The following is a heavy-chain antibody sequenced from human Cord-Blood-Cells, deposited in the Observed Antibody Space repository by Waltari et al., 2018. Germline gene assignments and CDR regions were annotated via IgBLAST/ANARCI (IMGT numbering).Heavy chain of an antibody. CDR2: IKQDGSEK. V-gene: IGHV3-7*01. Sequence: EVQLVESGGGLVQPGGSLRLSCAASGFTFSSYWMSWVRQAPGKGLEWVANIKQDGSEKYDVDSVKCRFTISRDNAKNSLYLQMNSLRAEDTAVYYCARDRAGGPTDAFDIWGQGTMVTVSS. CDR1: GFTFSSYW. CDR3: ARDRAGGPTDAFDI. J-gene: IGHJ3*02. D-gene: IGHD2-15*01.